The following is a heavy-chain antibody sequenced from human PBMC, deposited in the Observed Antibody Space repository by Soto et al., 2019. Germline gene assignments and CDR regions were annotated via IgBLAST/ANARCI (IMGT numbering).Heavy chain of an antibody. J-gene: IGHJ5*02. D-gene: IGHD2-2*01. Sequence: QVQLQQWGAGLLKPSETLSLTCAVYGGSFSGYYWSWIRQPPGKGLEWIGEINHSGSTNYNPSLNIRVTTSVDTSKNQFSLKLSSVTAAYTAVYYCARSRGIVVVPAAVPYWFDPWGQGTLVTVSS. CDR2: INHSGST. CDR3: ARSRGIVVVPAAVPYWFDP. V-gene: IGHV4-34*01. CDR1: GGSFSGYY.